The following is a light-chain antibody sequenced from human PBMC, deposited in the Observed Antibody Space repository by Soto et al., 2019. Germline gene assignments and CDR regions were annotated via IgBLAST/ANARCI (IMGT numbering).Light chain of an antibody. CDR3: QEYNNWPALT. CDR1: QSVRSN. CDR2: GAS. Sequence: EIVMTQSPATLSVSPGERATVSCRASQSVRSNLAWYQQKPGQAPRLLIYGASTRATGIPARFSGSGSATEFTLTINSLQSEDFAVSYCQEYNNWPALTFGGGTKVDIK. J-gene: IGKJ4*01. V-gene: IGKV3-15*01.